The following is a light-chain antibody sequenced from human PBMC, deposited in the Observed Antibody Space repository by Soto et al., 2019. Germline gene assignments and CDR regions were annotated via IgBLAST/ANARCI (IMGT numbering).Light chain of an antibody. CDR3: QQGYSAGT. J-gene: IGKJ2*01. Sequence: DIQMTQSPSSLSASVGDRVTITCRASQSISSYLNWYQQKPGKAPNLLIYGASSLQSGVPSRFSGSGSGTDFTLTSSSLQPEDFATYYCQQGYSAGTFGQGTKLEIK. CDR1: QSISSY. V-gene: IGKV1-39*01. CDR2: GAS.